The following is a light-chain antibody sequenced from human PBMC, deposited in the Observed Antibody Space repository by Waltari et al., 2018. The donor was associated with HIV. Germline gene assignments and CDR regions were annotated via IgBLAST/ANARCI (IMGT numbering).Light chain of an antibody. CDR1: RSHLGYNP. Sequence: QSVLTPPPSASGTPGQRVTISSFGTRSHLGYNPVEWYRQPPGTAPKLLIYSNKQRPSGVPDRISGSKSGTSASLAIGGLQSDDEADYYCASWEDSLHGPVFGGGTKLTVL. CDR2: SNK. V-gene: IGLV1-44*01. CDR3: ASWEDSLHGPV. J-gene: IGLJ2*01.